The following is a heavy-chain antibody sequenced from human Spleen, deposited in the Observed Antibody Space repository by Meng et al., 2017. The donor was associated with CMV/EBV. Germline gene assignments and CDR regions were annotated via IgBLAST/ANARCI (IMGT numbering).Heavy chain of an antibody. J-gene: IGHJ4*02. CDR3: ARVPADDYDSSGYYFDY. V-gene: IGHV3-11*01. CDR1: FTVSYDY. Sequence: FTVSYDYMSWIRQAPGKGLEWVSYISSSGSNIYYADSVKGRFTISRDNAKNSLYLQMNSLRAEDTAVYYCARVPADDYDSSGYYFDYWGQGTLVTVSS. CDR2: ISSSGSNI. D-gene: IGHD3-22*01.